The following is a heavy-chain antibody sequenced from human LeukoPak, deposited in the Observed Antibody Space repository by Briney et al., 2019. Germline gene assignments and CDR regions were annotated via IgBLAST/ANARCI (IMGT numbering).Heavy chain of an antibody. CDR1: GFTFSDYY. CDR3: ARTRYFYGYGIDY. D-gene: IGHD5-18*01. J-gene: IGHJ4*02. V-gene: IGHV3-11*01. CDR2: ISGSGSTI. Sequence: PGGSLRLSCAASGFTFSDYYMNWIRQAPGKGLEWVSYISGSGSTIYYADSVKGRFTISRDNAKNSLYLQMNSLRAEDTAVYYCARTRYFYGYGIDYWGQGTLVTVSS.